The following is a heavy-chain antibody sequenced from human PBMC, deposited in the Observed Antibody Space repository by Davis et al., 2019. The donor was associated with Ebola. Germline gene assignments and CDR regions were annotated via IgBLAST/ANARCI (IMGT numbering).Heavy chain of an antibody. Sequence: GESLKISCKGSGYSFTNYWIGWVRQMPGKGLEWMGIIHPGDSDTRYSPSFQGQVTISADKSISTAYLQWSSLKASDTAMYYCARLGGYCSGGSCYRGNWFDPWGQGTLVTVSS. V-gene: IGHV5-51*01. CDR2: IHPGDSDT. J-gene: IGHJ5*02. CDR3: ARLGGYCSGGSCYRGNWFDP. D-gene: IGHD2-15*01. CDR1: GYSFTNYW.